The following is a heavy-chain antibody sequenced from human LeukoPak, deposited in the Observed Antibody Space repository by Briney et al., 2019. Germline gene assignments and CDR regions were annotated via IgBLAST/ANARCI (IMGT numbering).Heavy chain of an antibody. Sequence: GGSLRLSCAASGFTFSSYSMNWVRQAPGKGLEWVSVISDSSGSTYYGDSVKGRFTISRDNSKNTLYLQMNSLRVEDTALYYCAKGSGSGWYGWFDPWGQGTLVTVSS. J-gene: IGHJ5*02. CDR3: AKGSGSGWYGWFDP. CDR1: GFTFSSYS. D-gene: IGHD6-19*01. V-gene: IGHV3-23*01. CDR2: ISDSSGST.